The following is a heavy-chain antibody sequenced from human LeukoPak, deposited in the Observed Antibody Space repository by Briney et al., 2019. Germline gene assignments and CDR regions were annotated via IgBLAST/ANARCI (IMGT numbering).Heavy chain of an antibody. Sequence: ASVKVSCKASGYTFTNYGISWIRQAPGQGLEWMGWISGYNGNTKYAQKFQGRVTMTTDTSTSAAYMELRSLRSDDTAVYYCARHTLYGSGSYYVYYFDYWGQGTLVTVSS. CDR2: ISGYNGNT. D-gene: IGHD3-10*01. CDR1: GYTFTNYG. J-gene: IGHJ4*02. CDR3: ARHTLYGSGSYYVYYFDY. V-gene: IGHV1-18*01.